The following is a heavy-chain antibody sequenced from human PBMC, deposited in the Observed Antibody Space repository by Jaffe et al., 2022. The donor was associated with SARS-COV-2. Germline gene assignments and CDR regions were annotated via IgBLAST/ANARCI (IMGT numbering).Heavy chain of an antibody. CDR3: ARANVVVIGTIPYSYYMDV. CDR2: IVPVFGIT. CDR1: GGTFDKFG. D-gene: IGHD2-15*01. J-gene: IGHJ6*03. V-gene: IGHV1-69*17. Sequence: QVQLEQSGAEVKKPGSSVKVSCEASGGTFDKFGINWVRQAPGQGLEWMGSIVPVFGITKYAQKFQGRVTITAAKSTSTAYMDLSSLKSEDTAVYYCARANVVVIGTIPYSYYMDVWGKGTTVIVSS.